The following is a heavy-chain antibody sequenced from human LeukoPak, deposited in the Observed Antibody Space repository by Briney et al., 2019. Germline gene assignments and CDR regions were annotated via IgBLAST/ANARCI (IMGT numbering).Heavy chain of an antibody. Sequence: GGSLRLSCAASGFTFSSYEMIWVRQAPGKGLEWVSHISSSAIYTYCADSVKGRFTISRDNAKNLLYLQMNSLRAEDTAVYYCAREYCSSTSCSLVDFWGQGTLVTVSS. CDR1: GFTFSSYE. CDR2: ISSSAIYT. CDR3: AREYCSSTSCSLVDF. J-gene: IGHJ4*02. V-gene: IGHV3-48*03. D-gene: IGHD2-2*01.